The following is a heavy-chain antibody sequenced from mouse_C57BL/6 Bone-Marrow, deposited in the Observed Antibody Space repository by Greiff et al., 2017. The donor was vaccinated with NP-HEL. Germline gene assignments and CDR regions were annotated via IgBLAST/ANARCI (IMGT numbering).Heavy chain of an antibody. V-gene: IGHV5-16*01. J-gene: IGHJ2*01. CDR3: ARGLRNFDY. CDR2: INYDGSST. CDR1: GFTFSDYY. D-gene: IGHD3-3*01. Sequence: EVKLLESEGGLVQPGSSMKLSCTASGFTFSDYYMAWVRQVPEKGLEWVANINYDGSSTYYLDSLKSRFIISRDNAKNILYLQMSSLKSEDTATYYCARGLRNFDYWGQGTTLTVSS.